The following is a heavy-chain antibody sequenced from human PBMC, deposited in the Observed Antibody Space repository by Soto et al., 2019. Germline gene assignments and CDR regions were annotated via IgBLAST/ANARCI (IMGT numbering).Heavy chain of an antibody. CDR3: ARKDSGYADYMDV. Sequence: QVPLQESGPGLVKPSQTLSLTCTVSGGSISRGGYYWSWIRQHPGKGLEWIGYIYYSGGTYYNPSLNSRVTISVDTSENQFSLRLSSVTAADTAVYYCARKDSGYADYMDVWGKGTTVTVSS. V-gene: IGHV4-31*03. CDR1: GGSISRGGYY. CDR2: IYYSGGT. D-gene: IGHD5-12*01. J-gene: IGHJ6*03.